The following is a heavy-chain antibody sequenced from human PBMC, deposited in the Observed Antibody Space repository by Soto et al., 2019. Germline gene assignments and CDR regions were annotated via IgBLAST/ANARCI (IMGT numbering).Heavy chain of an antibody. Sequence: EVQLVESGGGLVKPGGSLRLSCAASGFTFDNAWMTWVRQAPGKGLEWVGRIKSKTDGGTTDYASPVKGRFTISRDDSKNMLYLQMNGLKTEDTAMYYCTTDLPWSYGALGYWGQGTLVTVSS. J-gene: IGHJ4*02. CDR1: GFTFDNAW. D-gene: IGHD1-26*01. CDR3: TTDLPWSYGALGY. V-gene: IGHV3-15*01. CDR2: IKSKTDGGTT.